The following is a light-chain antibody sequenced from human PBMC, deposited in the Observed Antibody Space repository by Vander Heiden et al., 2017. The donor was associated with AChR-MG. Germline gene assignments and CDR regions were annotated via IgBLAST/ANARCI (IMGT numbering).Light chain of an antibody. CDR3: QQGGRSPLT. V-gene: IGKV3-20*01. J-gene: IGKJ4*01. Sequence: EIVLTQSPGTLSLSPGERATVSCRASQSFGSSYFTWYQQKPGQAPRLLIYGAPSRATGIPDRFSGSGPGTDFTLTFSRPEPEDFAVYHCQQGGRSPLTFGGGTKVETK. CDR2: GAP. CDR1: QSFGSSY.